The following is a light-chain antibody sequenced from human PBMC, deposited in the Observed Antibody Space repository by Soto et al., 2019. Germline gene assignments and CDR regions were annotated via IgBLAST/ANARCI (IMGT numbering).Light chain of an antibody. J-gene: IGKJ4*01. V-gene: IGKV1-27*01. CDR2: AAS. CDR3: QKYNSAPLT. CDR1: QGISHY. Sequence: DIQMTQSPSSLSASVGDRVTITCRASQGISHYLAWYQQKQGKVPKLLIYAASTLQSGFPSRFSGSGSGTDFTLTISSLQPEDVATYYCQKYNSAPLTFGVGTKVEIK.